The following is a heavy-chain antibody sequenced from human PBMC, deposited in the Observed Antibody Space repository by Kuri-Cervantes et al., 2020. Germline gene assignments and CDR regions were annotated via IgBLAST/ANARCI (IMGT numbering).Heavy chain of an antibody. CDR1: GYTFTTYY. J-gene: IGHJ4*02. CDR3: ARLGAGYGSGSYDY. Sequence: ASVKVSCKSSGYTFTTYYIHWVRQAPGQGLEWMGIINPGGGSTTYAQKFQGRVTMARDTSTTTVYMELSSLRSEDTAVYYCARLGAGYGSGSYDYWGQGTLVTVSS. V-gene: IGHV1-46*01. CDR2: INPGGGST. D-gene: IGHD3-10*01.